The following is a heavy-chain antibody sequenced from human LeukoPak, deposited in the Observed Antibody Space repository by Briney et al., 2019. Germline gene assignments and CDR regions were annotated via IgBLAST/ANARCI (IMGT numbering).Heavy chain of an antibody. CDR3: ARDVGYCSGGSCFDFDY. CDR1: GFTFSSYW. Sequence: PGGSLRLSCAASGFTFSSYWMSWVRQAPGKGLEWVANIKQDGSEKYYVDSVKGRFTISRDNAKNSLYLQMNSLRAEDTAVYYCARDVGYCSGGSCFDFDYWGQGTLVTVSS. J-gene: IGHJ4*02. CDR2: IKQDGSEK. V-gene: IGHV3-7*01. D-gene: IGHD2-15*01.